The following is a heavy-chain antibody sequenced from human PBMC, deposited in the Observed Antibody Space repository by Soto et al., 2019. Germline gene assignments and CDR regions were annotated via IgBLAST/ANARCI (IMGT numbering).Heavy chain of an antibody. CDR1: GFTLGGYA. J-gene: IGHJ6*03. D-gene: IGHD6-6*01. CDR3: ARRARPDFYYMDV. CDR2: ISSNGVGT. V-gene: IGHV3-64*01. Sequence: EVQLAESGGGLAQPGGSLSLSCAASGFTLGGYALDWVRQAPGKGLEYVSGISSNGVGTYYANSVQGRFTISRDNSKNTVYLQMGSLRPEDMAVYYCARRARPDFYYMDVWGKGTTVTVSS.